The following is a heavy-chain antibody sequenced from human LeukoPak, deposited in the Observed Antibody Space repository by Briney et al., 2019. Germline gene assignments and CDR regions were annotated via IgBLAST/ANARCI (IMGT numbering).Heavy chain of an antibody. CDR2: MNPNSGGT. CDR1: GYTFTGYY. J-gene: IGHJ4*02. V-gene: IGHV1-2*02. Sequence: ASVKVSCKASGYTFTGYYMHWVRQAPGQGLEWMGWMNPNSGGTNYAQKFQGRVTMTRDTSISTAYMELSRLRSDDTAVYYCARDSHYYGSGPGRYWGQGTLVTVSS. CDR3: ARDSHYYGSGPGRY. D-gene: IGHD3-10*01.